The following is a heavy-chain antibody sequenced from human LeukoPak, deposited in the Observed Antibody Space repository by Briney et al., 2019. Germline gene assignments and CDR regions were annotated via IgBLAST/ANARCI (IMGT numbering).Heavy chain of an antibody. V-gene: IGHV4-39*01. J-gene: IGHJ6*03. CDR2: IYYSGST. Sequence: PSETLSLTCTVSGGSISSSSYYWGWIRQPPGKGLEWIGSIYYSGSTNYNPSLKSRVTISVDTSKNQFSLKLSSVTAADTAVYYCARQPKRVLLWFGERYYYYYMDVWGKGTTVTISS. D-gene: IGHD3-10*01. CDR3: ARQPKRVLLWFGERYYYYYMDV. CDR1: GGSISSSSYY.